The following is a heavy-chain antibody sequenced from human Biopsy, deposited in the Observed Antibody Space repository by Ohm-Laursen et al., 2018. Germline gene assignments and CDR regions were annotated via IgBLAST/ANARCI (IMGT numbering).Heavy chain of an antibody. CDR2: MSRSGDTI. J-gene: IGHJ4*02. CDR1: GFTFSTYE. V-gene: IGHV3-48*03. CDR3: ARGANPFHY. D-gene: IGHD4/OR15-4a*01. Sequence: SLRLSCAASGFTFSTYEMSWVRQAPGKGLERVSYMSRSGDTIYYADSVKGRFTISRDNAKNSLYLQMNSLRADDTAVYYCARGANPFHYWGRGTLVTVSS.